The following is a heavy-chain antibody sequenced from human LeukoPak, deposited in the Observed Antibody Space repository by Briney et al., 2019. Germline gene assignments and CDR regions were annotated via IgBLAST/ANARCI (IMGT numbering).Heavy chain of an antibody. CDR2: IYYSGSS. CDR3: ARHAVRGYSYLDY. Sequence: SETLSLTCTVSGGSVSSCRYYWSWIRQPPGQELEWFVYIYYSGSSYYNPSLNSRVTISEDTSKNQFSLKLTSRAAADTAVYYCARHAVRGYSYLDYWGQGTLVTVSS. D-gene: IGHD5-18*01. J-gene: IGHJ4*02. CDR1: GGSVSSCRYY. V-gene: IGHV4-61*01.